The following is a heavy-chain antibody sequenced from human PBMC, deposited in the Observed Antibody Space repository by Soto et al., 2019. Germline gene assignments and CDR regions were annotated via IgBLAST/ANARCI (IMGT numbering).Heavy chain of an antibody. V-gene: IGHV4-34*01. Sequence: QVQLQQWGAGLLKPSETLSLTCAVYGGSFSGYYWSWIRQPPGKGLEWIGEINHSGSTNYNPSLTSRVTISVDTSKNQFSLKLSSVTAADTAVYYCARDVQLDYWGQGTLVTVSS. CDR2: INHSGST. D-gene: IGHD6-13*01. CDR1: GGSFSGYY. CDR3: ARDVQLDY. J-gene: IGHJ4*02.